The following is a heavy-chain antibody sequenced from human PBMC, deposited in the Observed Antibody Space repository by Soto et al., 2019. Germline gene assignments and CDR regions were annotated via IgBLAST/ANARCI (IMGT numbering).Heavy chain of an antibody. CDR3: ARPATVAPPDAFQV. D-gene: IGHD6-19*01. Sequence: QVHLQESGPRLVEPSETLALTCIGSCDAIRNRGHYWGCVRQPPGKGLEWIGSVYYSGTSYRKPSLNSRLNMAIDTSKNQFALRLTSVTAADTAIYYCARPATVAPPDAFQVWSQGTLVTVSS. CDR2: VYYSGTS. CDR1: CDAIRNRGHY. V-gene: IGHV4-39*01. J-gene: IGHJ3*01.